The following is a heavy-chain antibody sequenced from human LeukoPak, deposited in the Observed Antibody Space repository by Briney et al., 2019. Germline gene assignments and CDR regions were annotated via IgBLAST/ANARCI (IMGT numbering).Heavy chain of an antibody. CDR3: AREGGPYRPLDY. V-gene: IGHV4-4*02. CDR2: VHLSGRT. J-gene: IGHJ4*02. Sequence: SGPTLVKPSGTLSLTCGVSGGSISSTNWWTRVRQPPGEGLEWIGEVHLSGRTNYNPSLESRVTMSVDMSENHISLKLTSVTAADTAVYYCAREGGPYRPLDYSGQGTLVTVSS. CDR1: GGSISSTNW.